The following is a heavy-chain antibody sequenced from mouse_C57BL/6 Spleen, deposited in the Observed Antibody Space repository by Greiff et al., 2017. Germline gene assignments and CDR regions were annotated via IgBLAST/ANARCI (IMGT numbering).Heavy chain of an antibody. CDR3: ARDPDYGGVDY. Sequence: VQLKESGPGLVKPSQSLSLTCSVTGYSITSGYYWNWIRQFPGNKLEWMGYISYDGSNNYNPSLKNRISITRDTSKNQFFLKLNSVTTEDTATYYCARDPDYGGVDYWGQGTSVTVSS. D-gene: IGHD2-4*01. J-gene: IGHJ4*01. CDR1: GYSITSGYY. V-gene: IGHV3-6*01. CDR2: ISYDGSN.